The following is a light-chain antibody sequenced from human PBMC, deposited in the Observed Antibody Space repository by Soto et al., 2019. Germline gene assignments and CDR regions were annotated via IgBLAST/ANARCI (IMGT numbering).Light chain of an antibody. CDR1: QSISSW. J-gene: IGKJ1*01. CDR2: DAS. CDR3: QQYNSYSPT. V-gene: IGKV1-5*01. Sequence: DIPLTQSPYTLSASVGARVTLTGLASQSISSWLAWDQQKPGKAPKLLIYDASSLESGVPSRFSGSGSGTEFTLTISSLQPDDFATYYCQQYNSYSPTFGQGTKVDIK.